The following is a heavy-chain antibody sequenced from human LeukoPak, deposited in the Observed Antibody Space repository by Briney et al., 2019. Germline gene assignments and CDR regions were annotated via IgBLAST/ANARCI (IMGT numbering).Heavy chain of an antibody. CDR3: AKSGYNRFDY. Sequence: SGGSLRLSCAASGFTFSSYWMSWVRQAPGKGLEWVSSISGSGSGGSTYYADSVKGRFTISRDNSKNTLYLQMNSLIAEDTAVYYCAKSGYNRFDYWGQGTRVTVSS. D-gene: IGHD5-24*01. CDR2: ISGSGSGGST. J-gene: IGHJ4*02. CDR1: GFTFSSYW. V-gene: IGHV3-23*01.